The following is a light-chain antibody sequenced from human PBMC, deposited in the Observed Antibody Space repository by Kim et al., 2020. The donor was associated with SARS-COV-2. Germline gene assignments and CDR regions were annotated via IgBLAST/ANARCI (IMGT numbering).Light chain of an antibody. CDR3: TAWDDTLNGWV. J-gene: IGLJ3*02. V-gene: IGLV1-44*01. Sequence: GQGVTIACSGRSSNSGSDPVNWYRELPGTAPKLLIYSNNQRPSGVPDRFSGSKSGTSASLAISGLQSEDEADYYCTAWDDTLNGWVFGGGTQLTVL. CDR2: SNN. CDR1: SSNSGSDP.